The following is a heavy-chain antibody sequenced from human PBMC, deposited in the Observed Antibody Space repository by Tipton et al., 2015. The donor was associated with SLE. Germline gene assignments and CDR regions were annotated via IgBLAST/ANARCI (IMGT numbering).Heavy chain of an antibody. CDR3: ARGIGEYSTFDY. V-gene: IGHV4-39*07. CDR1: GGSISSSSYY. D-gene: IGHD3-10*01. CDR2: IYYSGST. Sequence: TLSLTCTVSGGSISSSSYYWGWIRQPPGKGLEWIGSIYYSGSTYYNPSLKSRVTISVDTSKNQFSLKLSSVTAADTAVYYCARGIGEYSTFDYWGQGTLVTVSS. J-gene: IGHJ4*02.